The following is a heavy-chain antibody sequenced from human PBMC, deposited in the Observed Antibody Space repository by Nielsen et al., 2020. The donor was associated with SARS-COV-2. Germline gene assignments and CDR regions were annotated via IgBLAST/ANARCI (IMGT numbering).Heavy chain of an antibody. Sequence: GGSLRLSYAVSGFTVGSNYMTWVRQAPGKGLESVSVIHGGGNTYYADSVKGRFTISRHSSNNTLFLQMNSLRAEDTAVYYCARLYAGRIDAFDIWGQGTMVTVSS. J-gene: IGHJ3*02. CDR1: GFTVGSNY. CDR3: ARLYAGRIDAFDI. CDR2: IHGGGNT. D-gene: IGHD2-2*02. V-gene: IGHV3-53*04.